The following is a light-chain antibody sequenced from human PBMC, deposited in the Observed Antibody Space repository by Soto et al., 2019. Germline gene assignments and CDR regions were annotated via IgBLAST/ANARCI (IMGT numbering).Light chain of an antibody. Sequence: EIVMTKSPATLSLSPGERATLSCRASQSVSSNLAWYQQKPGQAPRLLIYDTSTRATGIPARFSGSGSGTEFTLTISSLQSEDFAVYYCQQYNNWPPITFGQGTRLEIK. CDR2: DTS. V-gene: IGKV3-15*01. J-gene: IGKJ5*01. CDR3: QQYNNWPPIT. CDR1: QSVSSN.